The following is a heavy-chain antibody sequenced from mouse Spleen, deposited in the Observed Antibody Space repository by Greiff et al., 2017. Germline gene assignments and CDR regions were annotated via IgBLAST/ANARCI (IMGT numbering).Heavy chain of an antibody. Sequence: QVQLQQPGAELVKPGASVKLSCKASGYTFTSYWMHWVKQRPGQGLEWIGEIDPSDSYTNYNQKFKGKATLTVDKSSSTAYMQLSSLTSEDSAVYYCATYYGSSYDYAMDYWGQGTSVTVSS. V-gene: IGHV1-69*02. CDR3: ATYYGSSYDYAMDY. D-gene: IGHD1-1*01. CDR1: GYTFTSYW. J-gene: IGHJ4*01. CDR2: IDPSDSYT.